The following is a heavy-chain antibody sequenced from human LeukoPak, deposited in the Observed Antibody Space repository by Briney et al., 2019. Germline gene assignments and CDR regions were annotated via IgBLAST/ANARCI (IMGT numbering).Heavy chain of an antibody. Sequence: GGSLRLSCAASGFTFSSYTMSWIRQAPGKGLEWVSAIGTNPANTYYVDYVKGRFTVSRDIAKNTLYLQMNSLRAEDTGVYYCAKDHYWSIDYWGRGTLVTVSS. J-gene: IGHJ4*02. CDR2: IGTNPANT. CDR3: AKDHYWSIDY. CDR1: GFTFSSYT. D-gene: IGHD3-3*01. V-gene: IGHV3-23*01.